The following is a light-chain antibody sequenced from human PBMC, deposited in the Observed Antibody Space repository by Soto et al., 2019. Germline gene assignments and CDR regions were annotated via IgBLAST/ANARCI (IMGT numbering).Light chain of an antibody. CDR2: GNS. V-gene: IGLV1-40*01. Sequence: QSVLTQPTSVSGAPGQRVTISCTGSSSNIGAGYDVHWYQQLPGTAPKLLIYGNSNRPSGVPDRFSGSKSGTSASLAITGLRAEDEADYYCQSYDSSLSAVVFGGGTKLTVL. J-gene: IGLJ2*01. CDR3: QSYDSSLSAVV. CDR1: SSNIGAGYD.